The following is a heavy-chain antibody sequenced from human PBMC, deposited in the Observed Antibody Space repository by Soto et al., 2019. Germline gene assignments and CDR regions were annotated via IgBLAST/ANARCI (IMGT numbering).Heavy chain of an antibody. D-gene: IGHD6-19*01. V-gene: IGHV3-30-3*01. Sequence: PGGSLRLSCAASGFTFSSYAMHWVRQAPGKGLEWVAVISYDGSNKYYADSVKGRFTISRDNSKNTLYLQMNSLRAEDTAVYYCARELHTVAGYYFDYWGQGTLVTVSS. CDR1: GFTFSSYA. CDR3: ARELHTVAGYYFDY. CDR2: ISYDGSNK. J-gene: IGHJ4*02.